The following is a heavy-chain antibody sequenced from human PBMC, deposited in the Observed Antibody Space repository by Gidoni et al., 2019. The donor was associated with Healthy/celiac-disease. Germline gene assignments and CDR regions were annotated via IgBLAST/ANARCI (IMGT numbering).Heavy chain of an antibody. CDR2: INHSGST. J-gene: IGHJ4*02. D-gene: IGHD3-22*01. CDR1: GGSFSGYY. CDR3: ARGSTMVVVVIGAYYFDY. Sequence: QVQLQQWGAGLLKPSETLSLTCAVYGGSFSGYYWSGIRQSPGKGLEWIGEINHSGSTNYNPSLKSRVTISVDTSKNQFSLKLSSVTAADTAVYYCARGSTMVVVVIGAYYFDYWGQGTLVTVSS. V-gene: IGHV4-34*01.